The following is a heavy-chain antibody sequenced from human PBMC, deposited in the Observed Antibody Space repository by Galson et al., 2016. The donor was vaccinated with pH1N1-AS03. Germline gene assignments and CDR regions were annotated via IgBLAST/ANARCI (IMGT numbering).Heavy chain of an antibody. V-gene: IGHV3-9*01. D-gene: IGHD3-22*01. CDR3: AKEGDSSGDYFDY. J-gene: IGHJ4*02. Sequence: SGFTFDAYAMHWVRQAPGKGLEWVSGIDWNSGTIGCTDSVKGRFTISRDNAKNSLYLQMNSLRAEDTAVYYCAKEGDSSGDYFDYWGQGILVTVSS. CDR2: IDWNSGTI. CDR1: GFTFDAYA.